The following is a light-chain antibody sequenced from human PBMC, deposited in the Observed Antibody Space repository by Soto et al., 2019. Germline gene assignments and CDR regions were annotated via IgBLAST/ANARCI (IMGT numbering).Light chain of an antibody. V-gene: IGKV1-5*03. J-gene: IGKJ1*01. Sequence: DIQMTQSPSTLSASVGDRVTITCRASQSLNNWLAWYQQKPGKAPKLLIYKAYSLESGVPSRFSGSGSGTEVTLTISSLQPDDFATYYCQQYNSYSWTFGQGTKVDIK. CDR1: QSLNNW. CDR3: QQYNSYSWT. CDR2: KAY.